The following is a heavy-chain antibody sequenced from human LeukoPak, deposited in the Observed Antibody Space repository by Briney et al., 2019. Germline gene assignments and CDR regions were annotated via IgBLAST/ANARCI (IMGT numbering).Heavy chain of an antibody. CDR2: IIPIFGTA. CDR3: ARTSGGFDWQPLDY. D-gene: IGHD3-9*01. J-gene: IGHJ4*02. Sequence: ASVKVSCKASGYTFTSYAMNWVRQAPGQGLEWMGGIIPIFGTANYAQKFQGRVTITADESTSTAYMELSSLRSEDTAVYYCARTSGGFDWQPLDYWGQGTLVTVSS. V-gene: IGHV1-69*13. CDR1: GYTFTSYA.